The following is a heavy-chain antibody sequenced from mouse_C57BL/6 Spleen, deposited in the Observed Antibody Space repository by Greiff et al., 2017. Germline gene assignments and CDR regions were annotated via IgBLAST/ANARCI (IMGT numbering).Heavy chain of an antibody. Sequence: VQLQQPGAELVKPGASVKMSCKASGYTFTSYWITWVKQRPGQGLEWIGDIYPGSGSTNYNEKFKSKATLTVDTSSSTAYMQLSSLTSEDSAVYYCARAGKNYDYDGYYAMDYWGQGTSVTVSS. D-gene: IGHD2-4*01. CDR2: IYPGSGST. CDR3: ARAGKNYDYDGYYAMDY. CDR1: GYTFTSYW. J-gene: IGHJ4*01. V-gene: IGHV1-55*01.